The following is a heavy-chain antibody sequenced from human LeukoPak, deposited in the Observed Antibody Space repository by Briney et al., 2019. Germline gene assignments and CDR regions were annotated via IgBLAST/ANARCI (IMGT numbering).Heavy chain of an antibody. J-gene: IGHJ5*02. D-gene: IGHD2-2*01. CDR3: ARLYCSSTSCSIISWFDP. Sequence: SETLSLTCTVSGGSISSYYWSWIRQPPGKGLEWIGYIYYSGSTNYNPSLKSRVTISVDTSKNQFSLKLSSVTAADTAVYYCARLYCSSTSCSIISWFDPWGQGTLVTVSS. CDR1: GGSISSYY. V-gene: IGHV4-59*01. CDR2: IYYSGST.